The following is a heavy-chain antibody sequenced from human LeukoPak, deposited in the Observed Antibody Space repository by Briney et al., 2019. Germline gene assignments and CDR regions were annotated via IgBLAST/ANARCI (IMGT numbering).Heavy chain of an antibody. V-gene: IGHV3-74*01. CDR2: INTDGSST. CDR1: GFTFSSYW. Sequence: GGSLRLSCAASGFTFSSYWMHWVRQDPGKGLVWVSRINTDGSSTSYADSVKGRFTISRDNAKNTLYLQMNSLRDEDTAVYYCAKDFCTSSSCPQRDWGQGTLVTVSS. CDR3: AKDFCTSSSCPQRD. D-gene: IGHD2-2*01. J-gene: IGHJ4*02.